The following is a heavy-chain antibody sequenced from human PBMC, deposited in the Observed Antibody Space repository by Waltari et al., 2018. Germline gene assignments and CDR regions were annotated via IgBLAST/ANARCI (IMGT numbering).Heavy chain of an antibody. D-gene: IGHD2-2*03. V-gene: IGHV3-7*01. CDR3: ARAFDGSYYYMDV. J-gene: IGHJ6*03. CDR2: IKHDGSEK. Sequence: EWVANIKHDGSEKYYVDSVKGRFTISRDNAKNSGYLQMNNLRVEDTAVYYCARAFDGSYYYMDVWGKGTTVTVSS.